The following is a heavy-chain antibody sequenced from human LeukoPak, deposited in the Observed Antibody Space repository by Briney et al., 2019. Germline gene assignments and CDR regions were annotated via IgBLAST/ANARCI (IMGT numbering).Heavy chain of an antibody. CDR2: IYYSGST. J-gene: IGHJ4*02. D-gene: IGHD2-2*01. Sequence: PSETLSLTCTVSGGSISSTTYYWDWIRQPPGKGLEWIGTIYYSGSTYYNPSLKSRVTISVDTSKNQFSLKLSSVTAADTAVYYCARLGDIVVIPAALAIDYWGQGTLVTVSS. CDR3: ARLGDIVVIPAALAIDY. V-gene: IGHV4-39*01. CDR1: GGSISSTTYY.